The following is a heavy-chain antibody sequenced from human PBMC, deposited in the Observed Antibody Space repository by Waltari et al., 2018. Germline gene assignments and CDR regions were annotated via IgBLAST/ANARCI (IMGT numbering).Heavy chain of an antibody. CDR3: AGGWGSGYYYYYYGMDV. Sequence: EVQLVESGGGLVQPGGSLRLSCAASGFTVSSNYMSWVRQAPGKGLEWVSVIYSGGSTYYADSVKGRFTISRDNSKNTLYLQMNSLRAEDTAVYYCAGGWGSGYYYYYYGMDVWGQGTTVTVSS. CDR2: IYSGGST. D-gene: IGHD3-22*01. V-gene: IGHV3-66*02. J-gene: IGHJ6*02. CDR1: GFTVSSNY.